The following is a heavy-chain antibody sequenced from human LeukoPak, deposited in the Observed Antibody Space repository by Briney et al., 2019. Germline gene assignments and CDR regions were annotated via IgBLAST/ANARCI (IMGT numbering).Heavy chain of an antibody. Sequence: SETLSLTCTVSGGSISSSTYCWVWIRQPPGKGLEWIATIYYSGSTYHNPSLKSRVTISVDTSNNQFSLTLSSVTAADTAMYYCARHSDYVGDSSLDTVAFDVWGRGTMVTVSS. J-gene: IGHJ3*01. V-gene: IGHV4-39*01. CDR2: IYYSGST. CDR3: ARHSDYVGDSSLDTVAFDV. D-gene: IGHD4-23*01. CDR1: GGSISSSTYC.